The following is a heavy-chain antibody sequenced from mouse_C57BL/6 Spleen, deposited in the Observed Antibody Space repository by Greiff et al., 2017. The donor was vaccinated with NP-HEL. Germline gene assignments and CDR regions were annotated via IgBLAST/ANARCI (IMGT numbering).Heavy chain of an antibody. D-gene: IGHD1-1*01. J-gene: IGHJ4*01. CDR3: ARDYGSRRDYAMDY. V-gene: IGHV1-69*01. CDR2: IDPSDSYT. CDR1: VYTFTSYW. Sequence: VQLQQPGAELVMPGASVKLSCKASVYTFTSYWMHWVKQRPGQGLEWIGEIDPSDSYTNYNQKFKGKSTLTVDKSSSTAYMQLSSLTSEDSAVYYCARDYGSRRDYAMDYWGQGTSVTVSS.